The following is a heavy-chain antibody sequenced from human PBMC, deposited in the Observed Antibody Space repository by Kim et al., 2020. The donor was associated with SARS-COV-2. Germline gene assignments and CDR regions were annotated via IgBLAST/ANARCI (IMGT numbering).Heavy chain of an antibody. CDR2: ISWNSGSI. CDR1: GFTFDDYA. Sequence: GRSLRLSCAASGFTFDDYAMHWVRQAPGKGLEWVSGISWNSGSIGYADSVKGRFTISRDNAKNSLYLQMNSLRAEDTALYYCAKDGTYYDFWSGYYTHY. CDR3: AKDGTYYDFWSGYYTHY. J-gene: IGHJ6*01. V-gene: IGHV3-9*01. D-gene: IGHD3-3*01.